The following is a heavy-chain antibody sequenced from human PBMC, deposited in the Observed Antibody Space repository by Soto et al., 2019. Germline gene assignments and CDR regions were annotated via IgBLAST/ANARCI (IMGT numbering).Heavy chain of an antibody. Sequence: PGGSLRLSCAASGFTFSSYAMSWVRQAPGKGLEWVSAISGSGGSTYYADSVKGRFTISRDNSKNTLYLQMNSLRAEETAVYYCAKGRKSGYCRGDCYSLCDYWGQGTLVTVS. V-gene: IGHV3-23*01. CDR3: AKGRKSGYCRGDCYSLCDY. D-gene: IGHD2-21*02. CDR1: GFTFSSYA. J-gene: IGHJ4*02. CDR2: ISGSGGST.